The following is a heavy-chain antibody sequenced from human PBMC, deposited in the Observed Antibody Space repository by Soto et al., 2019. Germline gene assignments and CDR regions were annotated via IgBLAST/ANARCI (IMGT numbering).Heavy chain of an antibody. CDR3: ARGGGPFDY. CDR2: ISGSSSNM. Sequence: GGSLRLSCAASGFTFSSYSMNWVRQAPGKGLEWVSYISGSSSNMYYEDSVKGRFTISRDKAQNSLYLQMNSLRAEDTAVYYCARGGGPFDYWGQGTLVTVSS. D-gene: IGHD2-15*01. J-gene: IGHJ4*02. V-gene: IGHV3-48*01. CDR1: GFTFSSYS.